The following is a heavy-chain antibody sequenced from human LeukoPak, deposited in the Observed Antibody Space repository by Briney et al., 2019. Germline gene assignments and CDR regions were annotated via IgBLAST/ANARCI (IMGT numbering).Heavy chain of an antibody. CDR3: ARGPFGSCSSPSCYFFDY. Sequence: GMSLRLSCAASGFIFSGFAMHGLRQTPGKGLQGVAGISHYGDNDYYADSVMGRFTISRDNSKNTLYLQMNRLRADDTAVYFCARGPFGSCSSPSCYFFDYWGQGNLVTVSS. CDR1: GFIFSGFA. D-gene: IGHD2-2*01. V-gene: IGHV3-30*04. CDR2: ISHYGDND. J-gene: IGHJ4*02.